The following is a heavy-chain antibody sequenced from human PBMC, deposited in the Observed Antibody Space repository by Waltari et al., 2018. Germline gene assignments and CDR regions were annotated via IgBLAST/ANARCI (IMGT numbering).Heavy chain of an antibody. J-gene: IGHJ6*02. Sequence: QVQLVQSGAEVKKPGSSVKVSCKASGGTFSSYAISWVRQALGQGLEWMGRIIPIFGTANYAQKFQGRVTITADKSTSTAYMELSSLRSEDTAVYYCARAVVPAASEYYYGMDVWGQGTTVTVSS. V-gene: IGHV1-69*08. CDR1: GGTFSSYA. D-gene: IGHD2-2*01. CDR3: ARAVVPAASEYYYGMDV. CDR2: IIPIFGTA.